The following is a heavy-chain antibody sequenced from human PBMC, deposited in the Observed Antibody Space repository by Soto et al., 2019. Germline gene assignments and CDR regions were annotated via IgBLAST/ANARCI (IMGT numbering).Heavy chain of an antibody. Sequence: GGSLRLSCAASGFTFSSYSMNWVRQAPGKGLEWVSYISSSSSTIYYADSVKGRFTISRDNAKNSLYLQMNSLRDEDTAVYYCARRPSHHDYYGSGSYFSWFDPWGQGTQVTVSA. CDR2: ISSSSSTI. D-gene: IGHD3-10*01. V-gene: IGHV3-48*02. CDR1: GFTFSSYS. CDR3: ARRPSHHDYYGSGSYFSWFDP. J-gene: IGHJ5*02.